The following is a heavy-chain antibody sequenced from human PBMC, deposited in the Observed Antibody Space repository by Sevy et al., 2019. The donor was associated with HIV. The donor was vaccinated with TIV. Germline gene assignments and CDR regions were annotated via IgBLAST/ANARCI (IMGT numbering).Heavy chain of an antibody. CDR2: ISSTGGNT. CDR3: AKDPNVDTAMAYYFDY. CDR1: GFTLSSNA. V-gene: IGHV3-23*01. Sequence: GGSLRLSCAASGFTLSSNAMSWVRQAPGKGLEWVSSISSTGGNTYHADSVRGRFSISRDNSKNTLYLHMNSLRAEDTAVYYCAKDPNVDTAMAYYFDYWGQGTLVTVSS. D-gene: IGHD5-18*01. J-gene: IGHJ4*02.